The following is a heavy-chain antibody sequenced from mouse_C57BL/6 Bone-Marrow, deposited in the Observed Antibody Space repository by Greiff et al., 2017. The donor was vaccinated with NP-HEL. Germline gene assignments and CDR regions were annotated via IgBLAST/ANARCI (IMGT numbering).Heavy chain of an antibody. CDR2: IYPGSGNT. Sequence: QVQLKQSGAELVRPGASVKLSCKASGYTFTDYYINWVKQRPGQGLEWIARIYPGSGNTYYNEKFKGKATLTAEKSSSTAYMQLSSLTSEDSAVYFCARTSPNYYAMDYWGQGTSVTVSS. V-gene: IGHV1-76*01. CDR1: GYTFTDYY. CDR3: ARTSPNYYAMDY. J-gene: IGHJ4*01.